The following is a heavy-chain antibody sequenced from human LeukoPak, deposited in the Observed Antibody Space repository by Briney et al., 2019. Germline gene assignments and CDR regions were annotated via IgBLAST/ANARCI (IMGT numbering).Heavy chain of an antibody. CDR2: ISGSGGST. CDR1: GFTFSSYA. V-gene: IGHV3-23*01. CDR3: ARGGFWSGSPPYYFDY. Sequence: PGGSLRLSCAASGFTFSSYAMSWVRQAPGKGLEWVSAISGSGGSTYYADSVKGRFTISRDNSKNTLYLQMNSLRAEDTAVYYCARGGFWSGSPPYYFDYWGQGTLVTVSS. J-gene: IGHJ4*02. D-gene: IGHD3-3*01.